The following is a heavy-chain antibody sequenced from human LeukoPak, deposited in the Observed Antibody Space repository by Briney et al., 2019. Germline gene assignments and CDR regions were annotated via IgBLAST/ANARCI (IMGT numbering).Heavy chain of an antibody. J-gene: IGHJ5*02. CDR1: GGTFSSYA. D-gene: IGHD3-10*01. Sequence: SVKVSCKASGGTFSSYAISWVRQAPRQGLEWMGGIIPIFGTANYAQKFQGRVTITTDESTSTAYMELSSLRSEDTAVYYCARAYYYGSGSYPNWSDPWGQGTLVTVSS. V-gene: IGHV1-69*05. CDR2: IIPIFGTA. CDR3: ARAYYYGSGSYPNWSDP.